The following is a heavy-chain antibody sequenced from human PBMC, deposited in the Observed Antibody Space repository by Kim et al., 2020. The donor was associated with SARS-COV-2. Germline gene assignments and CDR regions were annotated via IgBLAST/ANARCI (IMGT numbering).Heavy chain of an antibody. J-gene: IGHJ4*02. D-gene: IGHD3-16*01. CDR3: ARSYKITVGY. CDR2: TI. V-gene: IGHV3-11*01. Sequence: TIDYAAAVKGRFSIYRDNAKHPLYLQMNSLEAEDTAVYYCARSYKITVGYWGQGTLVTVSS.